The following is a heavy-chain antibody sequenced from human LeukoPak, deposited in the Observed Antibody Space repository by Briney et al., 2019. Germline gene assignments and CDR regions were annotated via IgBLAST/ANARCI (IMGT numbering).Heavy chain of an antibody. V-gene: IGHV1-18*01. J-gene: IGHJ3*02. CDR1: GYTFTSYG. D-gene: IGHD3-22*01. CDR3: ASAPNYYDSSGYYLDAFDI. CDR2: ISAYNGNT. Sequence: ASVKVSCKASGYTFTSYGISWVRQAPGQGLEWMGWISAYNGNTNYAQKLQGRVTMTTDTSTSTAYMALRSLRSDDTAVYYCASAPNYYDSSGYYLDAFDIWGQGTMVTVSS.